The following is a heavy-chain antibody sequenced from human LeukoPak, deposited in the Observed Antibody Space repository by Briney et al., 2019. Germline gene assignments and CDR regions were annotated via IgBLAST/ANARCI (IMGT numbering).Heavy chain of an antibody. V-gene: IGHV3-30*18. CDR1: GFTFSSYV. CDR3: AKDWVVRGVISY. J-gene: IGHJ4*02. CDR2: ISYDGNNK. D-gene: IGHD3-10*01. Sequence: GGSLRLSCAASGFTFSSYVMNWVRQAPGKGLEWVAGISYDGNNKYYAESVKGRFTISRDNSKNTLYLQMNSLRAEDTAVYYCAKDWVVRGVISYWGQGTLVTVSS.